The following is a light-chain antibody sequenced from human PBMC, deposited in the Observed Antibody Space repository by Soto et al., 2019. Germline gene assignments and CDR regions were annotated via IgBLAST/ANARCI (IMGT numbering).Light chain of an antibody. V-gene: IGKV3-11*01. J-gene: IGKJ5*01. Sequence: EIVLTQSPVTLSLSPGERATLSCRASQSVSSTLAWYQQKPGQAPRLLIYDASNRATGIPARFSGSGSRTDFILTISSREPEDFAVYYCQQRSNWPPRTFGQGTRLEIK. CDR3: QQRSNWPPRT. CDR1: QSVSST. CDR2: DAS.